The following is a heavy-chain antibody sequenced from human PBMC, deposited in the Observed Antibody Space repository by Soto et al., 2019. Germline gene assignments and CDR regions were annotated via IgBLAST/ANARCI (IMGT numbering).Heavy chain of an antibody. V-gene: IGHV3-7*05. CDR2: IKQDGSEK. J-gene: IGHJ4*02. CDR1: GFTFSSYW. CDR3: ARVPPPDPGELLFDY. D-gene: IGHD1-26*01. Sequence: GGSLRLSCAASGFTFSSYWMSWVRQAPGKGLEWVANIKQDGSEKYYVDSVKGRFTISRDNAKNSLYLQMNSLRAEDTAVYYCARVPPPDPGELLFDYWGQGTLVTAPQ.